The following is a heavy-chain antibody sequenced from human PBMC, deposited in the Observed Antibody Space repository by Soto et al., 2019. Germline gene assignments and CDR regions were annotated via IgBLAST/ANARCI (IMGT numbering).Heavy chain of an antibody. CDR3: ARPSSGYDSPADY. CDR2: ISSSSSTI. D-gene: IGHD5-12*01. V-gene: IGHV3-48*01. Sequence: EVQLVESGGGLVQPGGSLRLSCAASGFTFSSYSMNWVRQAPGKGLEWVSYISSSSSTIYYADSVKGRFTISRDNAKNSLYLQMNSLRAEDTAVYYCARPSSGYDSPADYWGQGTLVTVSS. J-gene: IGHJ4*02. CDR1: GFTFSSYS.